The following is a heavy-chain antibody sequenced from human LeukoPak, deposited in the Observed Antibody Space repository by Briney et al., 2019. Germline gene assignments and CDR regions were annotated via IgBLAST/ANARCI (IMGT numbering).Heavy chain of an antibody. CDR1: GYIFTDYY. D-gene: IGHD3-3*02. CDR2: ISAYNGNT. CDR3: ARGPSGPPFA. J-gene: IGHJ5*02. V-gene: IGHV1-18*04. Sequence: ASVKVSCKASGYIFTDYYMHWVRQAPGQGLEWMGWISAYNGNTNYAQKLQGRVTMTTDTSTSTAYMELRSLRSDDTAVYYCARGPSGPPFAWGQGTLVTVSS.